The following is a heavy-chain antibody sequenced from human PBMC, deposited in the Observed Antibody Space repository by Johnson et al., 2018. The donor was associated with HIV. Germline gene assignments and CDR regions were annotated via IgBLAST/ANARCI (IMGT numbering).Heavy chain of an antibody. V-gene: IGHV3-23*04. D-gene: IGHD3-9*01. J-gene: IGHJ3*02. CDR2: ISGSGGST. CDR1: GFTFSSYA. Sequence: VQLVESGGGVVQPGGSLRLSCAASGFTFSSYAMSWVRQAPGKGLEWVSAISGSGGSTYYADSVKGRFTISRDNSKNTLYLQMNGLRGEDTAAYYCAKDATGYGGFDIWGQGTVVAVSS. CDR3: AKDATGYGGFDI.